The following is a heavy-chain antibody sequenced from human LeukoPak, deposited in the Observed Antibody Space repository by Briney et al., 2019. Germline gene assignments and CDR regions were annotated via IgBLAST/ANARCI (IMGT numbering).Heavy chain of an antibody. CDR1: GDYMRSYY. V-gene: IGHV4-59*01. CDR2: IYYSGST. Sequence: SETLSLTCSVSGDYMRSYYWSWIRQPPGKGLEWIGYIYYSGSTNYNPSLKSRVTISVDTSKNQFSLKLSSVTAADTAVYYCARGGDVIAVALYFQHWGQGTLVTVSS. CDR3: ARGGDVIAVALYFQH. D-gene: IGHD6-19*01. J-gene: IGHJ1*01.